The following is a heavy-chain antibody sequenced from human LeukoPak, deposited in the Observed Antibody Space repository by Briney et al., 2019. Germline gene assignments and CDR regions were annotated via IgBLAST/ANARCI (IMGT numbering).Heavy chain of an antibody. CDR3: ARNYSNYYYYYMDV. J-gene: IGHJ6*03. D-gene: IGHD4-11*01. V-gene: IGHV4-59*01. CDR2: IYYSGST. CDR1: GGSISSYY. Sequence: SETLSLTCTVSGGSISSYYWSWIRQPPGKGLEWIGYIYYSGSTNYNPSLKSRVTISVDTSKNQFSLKLSSVTAAGTAVYYCARNYSNYYYYYMDVWGKGTTVTVSS.